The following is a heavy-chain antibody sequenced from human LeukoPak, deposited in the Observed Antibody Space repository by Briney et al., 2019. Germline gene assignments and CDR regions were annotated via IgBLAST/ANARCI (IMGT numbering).Heavy chain of an antibody. CDR2: ISHSGTT. J-gene: IGHJ4*02. V-gene: IGHV4-39*01. CDR1: GGSVSISGYW. CDR3: ARTQLGVAVDY. D-gene: IGHD7-27*01. Sequence: PSETLSLTCTVSGGSVSISGYWWGWIRQPPGKGLEWIGTISHSGTTFYKPSLKSRVTISADTSMNQFSLRLSSVTAEGSAMYFCARTQLGVAVDYWGPGTLVTVSS.